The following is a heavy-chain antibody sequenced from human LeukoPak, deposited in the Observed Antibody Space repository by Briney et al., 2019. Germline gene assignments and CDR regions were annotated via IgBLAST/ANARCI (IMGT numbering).Heavy chain of an antibody. V-gene: IGHV4-30-4*01. CDR2: IYYSGST. CDR3: ARASSGWYEGYNWFDP. Sequence: SETLSLTCTVSGGSISSGDYYWSWIRQRPGKGLEWIGYIYYSGSTYYNPSLKSRVTISVDTSKNQFSLKLSSVTAADTAVYYCARASSGWYEGYNWFDPWGQGTLVTVSS. CDR1: GGSISSGDYY. J-gene: IGHJ5*02. D-gene: IGHD6-19*01.